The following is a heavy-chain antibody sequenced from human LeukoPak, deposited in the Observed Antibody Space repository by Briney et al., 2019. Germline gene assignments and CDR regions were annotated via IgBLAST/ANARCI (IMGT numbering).Heavy chain of an antibody. D-gene: IGHD3-10*01. Sequence: PSETLSLTCTVSGGSIRSNSYYWGWIRQPPGKGLEWIGSIYFSGNTYYNPSLKSRVTISVDTYKNKFSLKLSSVTAADTAVYYCATGSSRYYYYMDVWGKGTTVTVSS. J-gene: IGHJ6*03. CDR2: IYFSGNT. CDR1: GGSIRSNSYY. V-gene: IGHV4-39*01. CDR3: ATGSSRYYYYMDV.